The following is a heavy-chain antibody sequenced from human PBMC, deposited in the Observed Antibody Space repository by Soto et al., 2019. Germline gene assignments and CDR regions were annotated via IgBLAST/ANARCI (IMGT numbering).Heavy chain of an antibody. J-gene: IGHJ6*02. V-gene: IGHV1-8*01. D-gene: IGHD2-8*01. Sequence: QVQLVQSGAEVTKPGASVKVSCKASGYTFTSYDINWVRQATGQGLEWMGWMSPNSGATGYAQKFQGRVTMTRDTSISTVHMELSNLRSEDTAIYYCARGVDNGVDVWGQGSTVTVSS. CDR2: MSPNSGAT. CDR1: GYTFTSYD. CDR3: ARGVDNGVDV.